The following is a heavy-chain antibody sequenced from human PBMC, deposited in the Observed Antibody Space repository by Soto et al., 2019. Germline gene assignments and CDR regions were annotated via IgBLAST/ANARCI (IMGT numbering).Heavy chain of an antibody. V-gene: IGHV4-39*01. CDR3: ASYGDYPDY. J-gene: IGHJ4*02. CDR1: GGSISGSSYY. CDR2: IFYSGTT. D-gene: IGHD4-17*01. Sequence: QLQLQESGPGLVKPSETLSLTCTVSGGSISGSSYYWGWIRQPPGKGLEWIGTIFYSGTTYYNPSLKSRVTISVDTSKNQFPLRLTSVTAADTAVYYCASYGDYPDYWGQGTLVTVSS.